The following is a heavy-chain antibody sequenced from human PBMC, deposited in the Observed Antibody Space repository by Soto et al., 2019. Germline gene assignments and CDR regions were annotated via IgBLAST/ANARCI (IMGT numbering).Heavy chain of an antibody. D-gene: IGHD2-2*02. CDR3: ARPPFRYCSSVSCYTRDMEV. J-gene: IGHJ6*02. Sequence: SETLSLTCAVYGGSFSGYYWTLIRQPPGKGLEWLGEINHSGDTTYNPSLQSRGTISVDTSKNQFSLTLNSVTAGDRAVYYSARPPFRYCSSVSCYTRDMEVWAQGTTVT. CDR2: INHSGDT. CDR1: GGSFSGYY. V-gene: IGHV4-34*01.